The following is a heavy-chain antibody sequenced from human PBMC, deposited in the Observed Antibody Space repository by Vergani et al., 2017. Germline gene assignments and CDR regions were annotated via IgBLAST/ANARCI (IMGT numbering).Heavy chain of an antibody. CDR2: INPNSGGT. CDR3: ARDQGRNSSPHRY. V-gene: IGHV1-2*02. Sequence: QVQLVQSGAEVKKPGASVKVSCKASGYTFTGYYLHWVRQAPGQGLEWMGWINPNSGGTNYAQKFQGRVTMTRDTSISTAYMGLSRLRSDDTAVYYCARDQGRNSSPHRYWGQGTLVTVSS. CDR1: GYTFTGYY. D-gene: IGHD6-13*01. J-gene: IGHJ4*02.